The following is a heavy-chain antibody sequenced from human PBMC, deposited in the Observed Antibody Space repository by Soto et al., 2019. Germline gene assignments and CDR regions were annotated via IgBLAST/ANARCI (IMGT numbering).Heavy chain of an antibody. CDR1: GFTFSSYA. CDR2: ISYDGSNK. J-gene: IGHJ6*02. D-gene: IGHD2-15*01. V-gene: IGHV3-30-3*01. CDR3: ASLPYIVVVVAAEDYCGMDV. Sequence: QVQLVESGGGVVQPGRSLRLSCAASGFTFSSYAMHWVRQAPGKGLEWVAVISYDGSNKYYADSVKGRFTISRENSKNTLYLQMNSLRAEDTAVYYCASLPYIVVVVAAEDYCGMDVWGQGTTVTVSS.